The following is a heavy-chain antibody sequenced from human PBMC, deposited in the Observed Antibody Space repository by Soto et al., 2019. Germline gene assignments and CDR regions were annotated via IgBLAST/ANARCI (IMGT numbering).Heavy chain of an antibody. V-gene: IGHV3-23*01. CDR3: ALPMAGTSFFDY. CDR1: GFTFTNYA. CDR2: ISGSGTKT. D-gene: IGHD2-2*01. Sequence: EVQLLQSGGGLVQPGGSLRLSCVASGFTFTNYAMSWVRQAPGKGLEWVSLISGSGTKTYYADSVKGRFTISRDSSKNTLYLHIDSLRADDTAVYYCALPMAGTSFFDYWGQGALVTVSS. J-gene: IGHJ4*02.